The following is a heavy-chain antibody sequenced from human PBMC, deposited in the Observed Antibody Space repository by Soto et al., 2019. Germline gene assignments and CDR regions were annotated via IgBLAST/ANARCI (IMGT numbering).Heavy chain of an antibody. CDR1: GYTFTNYF. V-gene: IGHV1-2*02. CDR3: ARAPWDDGGVTLDY. D-gene: IGHD1-1*01. Sequence: QVQLVQSGAEVKKPGASVKVSCKPSGYTFTNYFIQWLRQAPGQGLEWMGWINPNDGGTNYAQKFQGRVAVTSDTSISTAYMELSSLTSDDTAVYYCARAPWDDGGVTLDYWGQGTLVTVSS. J-gene: IGHJ4*02. CDR2: INPNDGGT.